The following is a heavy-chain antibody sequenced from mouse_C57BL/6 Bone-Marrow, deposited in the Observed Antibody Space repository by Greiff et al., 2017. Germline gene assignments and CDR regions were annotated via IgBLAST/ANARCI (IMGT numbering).Heavy chain of an antibody. CDR2: ISSGGSYT. CDR1: GFTFSSYG. V-gene: IGHV5-6*01. Sequence: EVKLVESGGDLVKPGGSLKLSCAASGFTFSSYGMSWVRQTPDKRLEWVATISSGGSYTYYPDSVNGRFTISRDNAKNTLYLQMSSLKSEDTAMYYCASSWDYWGQGTSGTVSS. J-gene: IGHJ4*01. CDR3: ASSWDY.